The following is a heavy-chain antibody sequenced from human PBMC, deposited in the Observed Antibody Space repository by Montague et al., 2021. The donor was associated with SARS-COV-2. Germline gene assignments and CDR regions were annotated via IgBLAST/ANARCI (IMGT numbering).Heavy chain of an antibody. CDR3: ARDTRITMLVVVNRYGMDV. D-gene: IGHD3-22*01. J-gene: IGHJ6*02. Sequence: SETLSLTYTVSGGAISSSSYYWGWIRQPPGKGLEWIGSIYYSGSTYYNPSLKSRVTISVDMSKNQFSLKLSSVTAADTAVYYCARDTRITMLVVVNRYGMDVWGQGTTVTVSS. CDR2: IYYSGST. V-gene: IGHV4-39*07. CDR1: GGAISSSSYY.